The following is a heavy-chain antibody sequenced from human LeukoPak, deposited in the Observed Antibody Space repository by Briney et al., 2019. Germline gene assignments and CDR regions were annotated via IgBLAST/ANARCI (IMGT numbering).Heavy chain of an antibody. J-gene: IGHJ5*02. CDR2: ISYDGSNK. CDR1: GFTFSSYG. D-gene: IGHD6-6*01. Sequence: GRSQRLSCAASGFTFSSYGMHWVRQAPGKGLEWVAVISYDGSNKYYADSVKGRFTISRDNSKNTLYLQMNSLRAEDTAVYYCAKDEGEGSSAFDPWGQGTLVTVSS. CDR3: AKDEGEGSSAFDP. V-gene: IGHV3-30*18.